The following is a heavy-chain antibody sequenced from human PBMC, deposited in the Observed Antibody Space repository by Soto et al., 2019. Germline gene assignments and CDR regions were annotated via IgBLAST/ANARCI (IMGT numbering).Heavy chain of an antibody. J-gene: IGHJ4*02. CDR2: INPNSGGT. Sequence: ASVKVSCKASGYTFTGYYMHWVRQAPGQGLEWMGWINPNSGGTNYAQKFQGRVTMTRDTSISTAYMELSRLRSDDTAVYYCARVPWIDTAMVHFDCWGQGTLVTVSS. CDR3: ARVPWIDTAMVHFDC. V-gene: IGHV1-2*02. CDR1: GYTFTGYY. D-gene: IGHD5-18*01.